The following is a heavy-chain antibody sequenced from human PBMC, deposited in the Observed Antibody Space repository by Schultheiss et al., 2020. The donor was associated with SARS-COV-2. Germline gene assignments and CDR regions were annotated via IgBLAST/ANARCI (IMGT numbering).Heavy chain of an antibody. CDR3: ARSNSGFDSGDY. Sequence: SETLSLTCAVYGGSFSGYYWSWIRQPPGKGLEWIGEINHSGSTNYNPSLKSRVTISVDTSKNQFSLKLSSVTAADTAVYYCARSNSGFDSGDYWGQGTLVTVSS. CDR2: INHSGST. CDR1: GGSFSGYY. J-gene: IGHJ4*02. V-gene: IGHV4-34*01. D-gene: IGHD5-12*01.